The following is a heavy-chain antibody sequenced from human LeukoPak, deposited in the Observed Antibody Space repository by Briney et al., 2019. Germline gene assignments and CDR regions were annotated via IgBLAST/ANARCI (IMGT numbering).Heavy chain of an antibody. CDR1: GGSISSFY. V-gene: IGHV4-59*01. CDR2: IYYSGST. D-gene: IGHD3-22*01. J-gene: IGHJ6*02. Sequence: SETLSLTCTVSGGSISSFYWTWIRQPPGKGLEWIGYIYYSGSTNYNPSLKSRVTISVDTSKNQFSLRLSYVTTADTAVYFCGRSHYYDTGMDVWGQGTTVTVSS. CDR3: GRSHYYDTGMDV.